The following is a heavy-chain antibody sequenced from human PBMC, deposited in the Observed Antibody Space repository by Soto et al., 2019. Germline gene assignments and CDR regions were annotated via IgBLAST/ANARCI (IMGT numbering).Heavy chain of an antibody. J-gene: IGHJ6*03. V-gene: IGHV5-51*01. D-gene: IGHD3-22*01. CDR1: GYKFTSYW. CDR2: IYPGDSDT. Sequence: LGESLKISCKASGYKFTSYWIAWVRQMPGKGLECVGIIYPGDSDTRYSPSFQGQVIISADKSINTAYLQWSSLKASDTAMYYCAKLLVPTAAPFYYYYYMDVWGKGTTVTV. CDR3: AKLLVPTAAPFYYYYYMDV.